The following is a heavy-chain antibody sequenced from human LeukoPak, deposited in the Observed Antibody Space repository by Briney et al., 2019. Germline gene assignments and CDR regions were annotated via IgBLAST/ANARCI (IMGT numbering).Heavy chain of an antibody. J-gene: IGHJ4*02. Sequence: GASVKVSCKASGYTFIGYYIHWVRQAPGQGLEWMGWINPNSGGTNYPQKFQGRVTMTRDTSISTAYMELSRLRSDDTAVYYCARAVNIAAAEDYWGQGTLVTVSS. V-gene: IGHV1-2*02. CDR2: INPNSGGT. CDR1: GYTFIGYY. D-gene: IGHD6-13*01. CDR3: ARAVNIAAAEDY.